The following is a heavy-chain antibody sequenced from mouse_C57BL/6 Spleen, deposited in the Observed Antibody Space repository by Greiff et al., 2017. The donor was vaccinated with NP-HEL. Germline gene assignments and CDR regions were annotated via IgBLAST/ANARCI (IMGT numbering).Heavy chain of an antibody. CDR2: INPGSGGT. D-gene: IGHD4-1*01. J-gene: IGHJ3*01. CDR3: ARSDNWEGFAY. CDR1: GYAFTNYL. V-gene: IGHV1-54*01. Sequence: VQLQQSGAELVRPGTSVKVSCKASGYAFTNYLIEWVKQRPGQGLEWIGVINPGSGGTNYNEKFKGKATLTADKSSSTAYMQLSSLTSEDSAVYFCARSDNWEGFAYWGQGTLVTVSA.